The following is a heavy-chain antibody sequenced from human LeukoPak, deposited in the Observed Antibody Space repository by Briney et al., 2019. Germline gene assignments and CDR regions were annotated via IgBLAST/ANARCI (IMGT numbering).Heavy chain of an antibody. D-gene: IGHD2-2*01. J-gene: IGHJ3*02. V-gene: IGHV3-30-3*01. CDR2: ISYDGSNK. CDR1: GFTFSSYA. Sequence: GRSLRLSCAASGFTFSSYAMHWVRQAPGKGLEWVAVISYDGSNKYYADSVKGRFTISRDNSKNTLCLQMNSPRAEDTAVYYCARDSLSKALDIWGQGTMVTVSS. CDR3: ARDSLSKALDI.